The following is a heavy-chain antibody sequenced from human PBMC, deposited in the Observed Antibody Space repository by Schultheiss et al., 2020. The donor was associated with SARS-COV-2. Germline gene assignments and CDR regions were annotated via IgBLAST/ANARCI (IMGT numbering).Heavy chain of an antibody. V-gene: IGHV3-30*04. CDR3: ARGAWGDYGDY. J-gene: IGHJ4*02. CDR2: ISYDGSNK. D-gene: IGHD4-17*01. Sequence: GESLKISCAGSGFNFGSYAIHWVRQAPGRGLEWVALISYDGSNKYYVDSVKGRFTVSRDNSKNTLYLQMNSLRAEDTAVYYCARGAWGDYGDYWGQGTLVTVSS. CDR1: GFNFGSYA.